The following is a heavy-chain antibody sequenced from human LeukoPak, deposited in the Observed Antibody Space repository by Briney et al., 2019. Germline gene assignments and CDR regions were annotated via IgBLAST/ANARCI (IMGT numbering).Heavy chain of an antibody. Sequence: GGSLRLSCAASGFPFSSYWMTWVRQAPGKGLEWVANIKQDGDEKYYVDSVKGRFTISRDNAKNSLYLQMNSLRAEDTAVYYCAREDYYGSGNYVAWGGAFDVWGQGTTVTVSS. CDR1: GFPFSSYW. D-gene: IGHD3-10*01. CDR2: IKQDGDEK. CDR3: AREDYYGSGNYVAWGGAFDV. V-gene: IGHV3-7*01. J-gene: IGHJ3*01.